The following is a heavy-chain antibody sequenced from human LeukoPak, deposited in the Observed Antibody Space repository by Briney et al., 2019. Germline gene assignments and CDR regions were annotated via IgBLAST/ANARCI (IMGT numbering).Heavy chain of an antibody. CDR2: IYHSGST. CDR3: ARAPNQPSSGYYSFDY. CDR1: GGSISSGGYY. D-gene: IGHD3-22*01. V-gene: IGHV4-30-2*01. J-gene: IGHJ4*02. Sequence: SETLSLTCTVSGGSISSGGYYWSWIRQPPGKGLEWIGYIYHSGSTYYNPSLKSRVTISVDRSKNQFSLKLSSVTAADTAVYYCARAPNQPSSGYYSFDYWGQGTLVTVSS.